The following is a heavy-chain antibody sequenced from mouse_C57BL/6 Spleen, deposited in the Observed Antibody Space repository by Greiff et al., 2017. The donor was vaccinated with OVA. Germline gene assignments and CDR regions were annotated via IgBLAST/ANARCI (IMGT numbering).Heavy chain of an antibody. CDR3: ARSSYSSPWFAY. J-gene: IGHJ3*01. CDR1: GYTFTSYW. D-gene: IGHD2-5*01. Sequence: QVQLKESGAELVRPGTSVKLSCTASGYTFTSYWMHWVKQRPGQGLEWIGVIDPSDSYTNYNQKFKGKATLTVDTSSSTAYMQLSSLTSEDSAVYYSARSSYSSPWFAYWGQGTLVTVSA. V-gene: IGHV1-59*01. CDR2: IDPSDSYT.